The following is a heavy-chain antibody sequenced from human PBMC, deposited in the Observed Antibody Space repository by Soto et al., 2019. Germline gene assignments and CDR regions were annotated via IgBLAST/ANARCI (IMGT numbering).Heavy chain of an antibody. V-gene: IGHV1-3*01. CDR3: ARIKYWYFDL. CDR2: INPSNGKT. Sequence: ASVKVSCKASGGTFSSYAIRWVRQAPGQRLEWMGWINPSNGKTKYSQKFQGRVTITRDKSASTAYMELSSLRSEDTAVYYCARIKYWYFDLWGRGTLVTVSS. CDR1: GGTFSSYA. J-gene: IGHJ2*01.